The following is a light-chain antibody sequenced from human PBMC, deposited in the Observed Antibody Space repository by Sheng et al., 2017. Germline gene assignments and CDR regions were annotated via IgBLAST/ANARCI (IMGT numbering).Light chain of an antibody. V-gene: IGKV3-20*01. J-gene: IGKJ1*01. CDR1: QTVSSSY. Sequence: EIVLTQSPGTLSLSPGDRATLSCRASQTVSSSYLTWYQQKPGQAPRLLVYDASSRATGIPDRFSGSGSGTDFTLTISRLEPEDFAVYYCQQYDSSPPQWTFGQGTKVDIK. CDR2: DAS. CDR3: QQYDSSPPQWT.